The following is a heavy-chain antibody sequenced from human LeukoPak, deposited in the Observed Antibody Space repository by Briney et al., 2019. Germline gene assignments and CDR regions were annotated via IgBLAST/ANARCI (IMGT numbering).Heavy chain of an antibody. Sequence: SETLSLTCTVSGGSISSYYWSWIRQPAGKGLEWIGRIYTSGSTNYNPSLKSRVTMSVDTSKNQFSLKLSSVTAADTAVYYCASSFMVRGIPDYWGQGTLVTVSS. D-gene: IGHD3-10*01. CDR3: ASSFMVRGIPDY. CDR1: GGSISSYY. V-gene: IGHV4-4*07. J-gene: IGHJ4*02. CDR2: IYTSGST.